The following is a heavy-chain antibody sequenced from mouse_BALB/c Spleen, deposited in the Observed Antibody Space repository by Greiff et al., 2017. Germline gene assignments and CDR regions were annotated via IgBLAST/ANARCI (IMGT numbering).Heavy chain of an antibody. CDR2: ISSGGSYT. D-gene: IGHD2-4*01. J-gene: IGHJ3*01. CDR3: TRRGDDYDTGFAY. Sequence: EVKVVESGGGLVKPGGSLKLSCAASGFTFSSYTMSWVRQTPEKRLEWVATISSGGSYTYYPDSVKGRFTISRDNAKNTLYLQMSSLKSEDTAMYYCTRRGDDYDTGFAYWGQGTLVTVSA. V-gene: IGHV5-6-4*01. CDR1: GFTFSSYT.